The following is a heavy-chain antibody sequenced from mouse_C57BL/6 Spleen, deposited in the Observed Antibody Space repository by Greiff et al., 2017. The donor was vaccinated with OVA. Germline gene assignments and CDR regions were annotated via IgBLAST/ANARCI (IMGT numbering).Heavy chain of an antibody. Sequence: EVKLEESGPGLVKPSQSLSLTCSVTGYSITSGYYWNWIRQFPGNKLEWMGYISYDGSNNYNPSLKNRISITRDTSKNQFFLKLNSGTTEDTATYYCARDRGNWAFIDYWGQGTTLTVSS. CDR1: GYSITSGYY. CDR2: ISYDGSN. CDR3: ARDRGNWAFIDY. D-gene: IGHD4-1*01. V-gene: IGHV3-6*01. J-gene: IGHJ2*01.